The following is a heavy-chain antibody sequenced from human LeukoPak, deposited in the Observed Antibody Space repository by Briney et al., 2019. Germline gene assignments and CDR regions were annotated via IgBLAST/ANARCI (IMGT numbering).Heavy chain of an antibody. Sequence: PGGSLRLSCAASGFTFSSYAMHWVRQAPGEGLEWVAVISYDGSNKNYADSVKGRFTISRDNSKNTLYLQMNSLRAEDTAVYYCARAVTTTHFDYWGQGTLVTVSS. D-gene: IGHD1-1*01. V-gene: IGHV3-30-3*01. CDR3: ARAVTTTHFDY. J-gene: IGHJ4*02. CDR1: GFTFSSYA. CDR2: ISYDGSNK.